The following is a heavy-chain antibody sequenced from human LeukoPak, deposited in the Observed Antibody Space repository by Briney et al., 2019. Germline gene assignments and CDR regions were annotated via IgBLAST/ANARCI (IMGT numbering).Heavy chain of an antibody. V-gene: IGHV4-38-2*02. CDR3: ARRRGFAFGGVIGY. Sequence: SETLSLTCTVSGYSIRSGYYWGWIRQPPGKGLEWIGSIYHSGSIYHKPSLKSRVTISVDTSKNQFSLKLSSVTAADTAVYYCARRRGFAFGGVIGYWGQGTLVTVSS. D-gene: IGHD3-16*02. CDR2: IYHSGSI. CDR1: GYSIRSGYY. J-gene: IGHJ4*02.